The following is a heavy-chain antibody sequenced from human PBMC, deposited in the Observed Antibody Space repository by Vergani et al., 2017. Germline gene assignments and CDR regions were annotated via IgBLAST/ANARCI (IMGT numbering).Heavy chain of an antibody. CDR3: ASDPPKYCSSTSCSPGAFDI. Sequence: QVQLVQSGAEVKKPGSSVKVSCKASGGTFSSYAISWVRQAPGQGLEWMGGIIPIFGTANYAQKFQGRVTIPADESTSTAYMELSSLRSEDTAVYYCASDPPKYCSSTSCSPGAFDIWGQGTMVTVSS. CDR2: IIPIFGTA. J-gene: IGHJ3*02. D-gene: IGHD2-2*01. V-gene: IGHV1-69*01. CDR1: GGTFSSYA.